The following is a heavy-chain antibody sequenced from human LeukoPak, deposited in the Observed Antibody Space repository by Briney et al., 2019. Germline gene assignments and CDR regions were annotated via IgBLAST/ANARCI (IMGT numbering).Heavy chain of an antibody. D-gene: IGHD3-22*01. V-gene: IGHV1-69*06. CDR1: GYTFTSYG. CDR3: ARGVGTDYYDSSGYLYYFDY. J-gene: IGHJ4*02. Sequence: SVKVSCKASGYTFTSYGISWVRQAPGQGLEWMGGIIPIFGTANYAQKFQGRVTITADKSTSTAYMELSSLRSEDTAVYYCARGVGTDYYDSSGYLYYFDYWGQGTLVTVSS. CDR2: IIPIFGTA.